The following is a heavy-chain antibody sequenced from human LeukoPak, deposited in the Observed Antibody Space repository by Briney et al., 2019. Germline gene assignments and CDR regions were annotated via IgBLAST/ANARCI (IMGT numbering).Heavy chain of an antibody. Sequence: PGGSLGLSCAASGFTFSSYSMNWVRQAPGKGLEWVSSISSSSSYIYYADSVKGRFTISRDNAKNSLYLQMNSLRAEDTAVYYCARDMFYYDSTSGGTPASDYWGQGTLVTVSS. CDR2: ISSSSSYI. V-gene: IGHV3-21*01. CDR1: GFTFSSYS. D-gene: IGHD3-22*01. J-gene: IGHJ4*02. CDR3: ARDMFYYDSTSGGTPASDY.